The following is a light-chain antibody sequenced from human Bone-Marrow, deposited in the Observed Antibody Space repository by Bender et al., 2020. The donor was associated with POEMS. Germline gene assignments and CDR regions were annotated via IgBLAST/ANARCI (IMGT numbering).Light chain of an antibody. V-gene: IGLV2-11*01. CDR2: DVS. Sequence: QSALTQPASVSESPGQSITISCTGSSSDVGGYDYVSWYQQHPGKAPKLMIYDVSNRPSGVPDRFSGSKSGNTASLTISWLQAEDEADYFCSSYAGNYIVMFGGGTKLTVL. CDR1: SSDVGGYDY. CDR3: SSYAGNYIVM. J-gene: IGLJ3*02.